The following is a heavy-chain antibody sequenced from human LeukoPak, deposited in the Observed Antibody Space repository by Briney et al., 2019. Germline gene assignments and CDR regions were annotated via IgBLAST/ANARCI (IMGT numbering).Heavy chain of an antibody. D-gene: IGHD6-19*01. J-gene: IGHJ4*02. CDR1: GGSISSGGYY. CDR3: ASGVEAVAGTSRPGMFGY. Sequence: NASETLSLTCTVSGGSISSGGYYWSWIRQPPGKGLEWIGYIYHSGSTYYNPSLKSRVTISVDRSKNQFSLKLSSVTAADTAVYYCASGVEAVAGTSRPGMFGYWGQGTLVTVSS. V-gene: IGHV4-30-2*01. CDR2: IYHSGST.